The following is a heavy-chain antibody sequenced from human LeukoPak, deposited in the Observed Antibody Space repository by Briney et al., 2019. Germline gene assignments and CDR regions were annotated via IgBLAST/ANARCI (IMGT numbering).Heavy chain of an antibody. CDR1: GYTFTPYS. Sequence: ASVKVSCKASGYTFTPYSINWVRQAPGQGLEWMGWINTNTGNPTYAQAFTGRFVFSLDTSVSTAYLQISSLEAEDTAVYYCTRDASTINFDYWGQGTLVTVSS. CDR2: INTNTGNP. J-gene: IGHJ4*02. D-gene: IGHD3-3*01. V-gene: IGHV7-4-1*02. CDR3: TRDASTINFDY.